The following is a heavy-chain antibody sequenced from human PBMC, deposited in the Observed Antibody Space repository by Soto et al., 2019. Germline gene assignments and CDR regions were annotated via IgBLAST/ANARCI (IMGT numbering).Heavy chain of an antibody. V-gene: IGHV3-64D*08. CDR2: ISSNGGST. J-gene: IGHJ4*02. CDR1: GFTFSSYA. D-gene: IGHD6-19*01. Sequence: GGSLRLSCSASGFTFSSYAMHWVRQAPGKGLEYVSAISSNGGSTYHADSVKGRFTISRDNPKNTLYLQMTSLRAEDTAVYYCVKGGSSGWYMDYWGQGTLVTVSS. CDR3: VKGGSSGWYMDY.